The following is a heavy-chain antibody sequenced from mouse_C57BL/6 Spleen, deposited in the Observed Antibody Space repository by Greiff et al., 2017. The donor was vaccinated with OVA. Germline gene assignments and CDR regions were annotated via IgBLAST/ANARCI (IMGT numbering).Heavy chain of an antibody. CDR3: ARGTYGSSYYFDY. J-gene: IGHJ2*01. D-gene: IGHD1-1*01. CDR2: ISSGSSTI. V-gene: IGHV5-17*01. Sequence: EVILEESGGGLVKPGGSLKLSCAASGFTFSDYGMHWVRQAPEKGLEWVAYISSGSSTIYYADTVKGRFNISRDNAKSTLFLQMTSLRSEDTAMYYCARGTYGSSYYFDYWGQGTTLTVSS. CDR1: GFTFSDYG.